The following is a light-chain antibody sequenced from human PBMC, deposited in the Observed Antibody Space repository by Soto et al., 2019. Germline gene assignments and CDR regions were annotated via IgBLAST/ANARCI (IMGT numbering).Light chain of an antibody. Sequence: EVVMTQSPVTLSVSPGERATLSCRASQSITTNLAWYQQKPAQAPRLLIYGASTTATGVPARFSGSGSGTQFTLTISSLQSEDFALYYCQQYNDWPPKRTFGQGTRVDFK. CDR2: GAS. J-gene: IGKJ1*01. V-gene: IGKV3-15*01. CDR1: QSITTN. CDR3: QQYNDWPPKRT.